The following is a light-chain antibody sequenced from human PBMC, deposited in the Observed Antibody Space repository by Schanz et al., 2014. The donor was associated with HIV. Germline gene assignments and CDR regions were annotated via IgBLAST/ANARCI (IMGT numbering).Light chain of an antibody. CDR1: SSDVGDYDF. V-gene: IGLV2-8*01. CDR2: EVT. J-gene: IGLJ3*02. Sequence: QSALTQPPSASGSPGQSVTISCTGTSSDVGDYDFVSWYQQHPGKAPKLLIYEVTKWPSGVPDRFSGSKSGNTASLAISGLQADDEGDYYCTSYTTNRTVAFGGGTKLTVL. CDR3: TSYTTNRTVA.